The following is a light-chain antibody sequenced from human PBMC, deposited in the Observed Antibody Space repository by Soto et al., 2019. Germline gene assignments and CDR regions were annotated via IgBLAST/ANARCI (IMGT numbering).Light chain of an antibody. CDR2: GAS. J-gene: IGKJ2*01. CDR1: QSVSSN. CDR3: QQYNNWPPYT. Sequence: EIVMTQSPATLSVSPGERATLSCRASQSVSSNLAWYQQKPGQAPRLLIYGASTRATGIPAGFSGSGSGREFTLTIISLQSDDFALYYCQQYNNWPPYTFGQGTKLEIK. V-gene: IGKV3-15*01.